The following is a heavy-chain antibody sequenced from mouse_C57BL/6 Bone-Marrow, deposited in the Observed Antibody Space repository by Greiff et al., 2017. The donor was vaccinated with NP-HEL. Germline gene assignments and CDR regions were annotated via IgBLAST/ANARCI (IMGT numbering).Heavy chain of an antibody. D-gene: IGHD6-1*01. CDR1: GFTFSSYG. Sequence: EVKVVESGGDLAKPGGSLKLSCAASGFTFSSYGMSWVRQTPDKRLEWVATISSGGSYTYYPDSVKGRFTISRDNAKNTLYLQMSSLKSEDTAMYYCARQSLAWFAYWGQGTLVTVSA. CDR3: ARQSLAWFAY. J-gene: IGHJ3*01. CDR2: ISSGGSYT. V-gene: IGHV5-6*01.